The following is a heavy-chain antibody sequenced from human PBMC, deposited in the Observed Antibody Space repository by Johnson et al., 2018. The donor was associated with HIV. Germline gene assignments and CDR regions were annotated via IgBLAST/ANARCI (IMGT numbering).Heavy chain of an antibody. CDR3: ARGGDCSGGRCYLHDAFDV. Sequence: VQLVESGGGVVQPGRSLRLSCAASGFTFSSYAMHWVRQAPGKGLEWVAVISHDANNKFYADFVKGRFTISSDNSKNTLSLHLNSLRPEDTAVYYCARGGDCSGGRCYLHDAFDVWGPGTVVTVSS. CDR1: GFTFSSYA. V-gene: IGHV3-30*04. D-gene: IGHD2-15*01. CDR2: ISHDANNK. J-gene: IGHJ3*01.